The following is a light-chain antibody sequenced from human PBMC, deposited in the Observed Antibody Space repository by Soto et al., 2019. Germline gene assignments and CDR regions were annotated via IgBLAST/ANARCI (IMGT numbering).Light chain of an antibody. V-gene: IGKV3-11*01. CDR3: QQRSNWPPIT. CDR1: QSISSY. CDR2: DAS. Sequence: EIVLTQSPATLSLSPGERATLSCRASQSISSYLAWYQQKPGQAPRLLIYDASNRATGIPARFSGSGSGTDFTLTISSPEPEDFAVYYCQQRSNWPPITVGQGTRREI. J-gene: IGKJ5*01.